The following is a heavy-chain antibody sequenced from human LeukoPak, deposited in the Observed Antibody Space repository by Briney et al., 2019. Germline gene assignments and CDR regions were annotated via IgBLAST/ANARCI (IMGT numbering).Heavy chain of an antibody. V-gene: IGHV4-34*01. J-gene: IGHJ4*02. Sequence: PSETLSLTCTVYGGSFSGYYWSWIRQPPGKGLEWIGKINHSGSTNYNPSLKSRVTISVDTSKNQFSLKLSSVTAADTAVYYCARVLHGSGSYPDYWGQGTLVTVSS. CDR3: ARVLHGSGSYPDY. CDR1: GGSFSGYY. CDR2: INHSGST. D-gene: IGHD3-10*01.